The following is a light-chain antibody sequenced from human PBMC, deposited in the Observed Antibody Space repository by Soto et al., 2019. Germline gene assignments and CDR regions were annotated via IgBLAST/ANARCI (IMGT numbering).Light chain of an antibody. CDR2: SNN. J-gene: IGLJ2*01. Sequence: QSVLTQPPSASGTPGQRVTISCSGSSSNIGSYTVNWYQQLPGTAPKLLIYSNNQRPSGVPDGFSGSKSGTSVSLAISGLQSEDEADYYCAAWDDSLNGVVFGGGTKLTVL. CDR1: SSNIGSYT. V-gene: IGLV1-44*01. CDR3: AAWDDSLNGVV.